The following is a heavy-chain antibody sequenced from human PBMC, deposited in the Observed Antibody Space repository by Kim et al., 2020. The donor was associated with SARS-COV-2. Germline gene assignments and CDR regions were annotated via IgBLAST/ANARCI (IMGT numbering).Heavy chain of an antibody. V-gene: IGHV4-4*02. CDR1: GGSISSSNW. J-gene: IGHJ6*02. CDR2: IYHSGST. D-gene: IGHD2-8*02. Sequence: SETLSLTCAVSGGSISSSNWWSWVRQPPGKGLEWIGEIYHSGSTNYNPSLKSRVTISVDKSKNQFSLKLSSVTAADTAVYYCARDSRKRDCTGGVCDYGMDVWGQGTTVTVSS. CDR3: ARDSRKRDCTGGVCDYGMDV.